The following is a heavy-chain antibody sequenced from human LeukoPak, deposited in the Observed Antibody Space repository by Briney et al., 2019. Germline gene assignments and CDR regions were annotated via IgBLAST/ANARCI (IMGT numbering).Heavy chain of an antibody. D-gene: IGHD3-10*01. J-gene: IGHJ4*02. CDR1: GGSISSGDYY. CDR2: IYYSGST. CDR3: ARESGHPKGRYGSGSYYREAHFDY. Sequence: SETLSLTCTVSGGSISSGDYYWSWIRQPPGKGLEWIGYIYYSGSTYYNPSLKSRVTISVDTSKNQFSLKPSSVTAADTAVYYCARESGHPKGRYGSGSYYREAHFDYWGQGTLVTVSS. V-gene: IGHV4-30-4*01.